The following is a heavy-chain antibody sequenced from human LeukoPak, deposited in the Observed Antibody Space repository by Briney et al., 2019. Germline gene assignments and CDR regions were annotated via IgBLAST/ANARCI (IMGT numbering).Heavy chain of an antibody. J-gene: IGHJ6*03. CDR1: GGTFSSYA. CDR2: IIPIFGTA. Sequence: VKVSCKASGGTFSSYAISWVRQAPGQGLEWMGGIIPIFGTANYAQKFQGRVTITTDESTSTAYMELSSLRSEDTAVYYCASAVVPAAIKSPINYYYMDVWGKGTTVTVSS. V-gene: IGHV1-69*05. D-gene: IGHD2-2*01. CDR3: ASAVVPAAIKSPINYYYMDV.